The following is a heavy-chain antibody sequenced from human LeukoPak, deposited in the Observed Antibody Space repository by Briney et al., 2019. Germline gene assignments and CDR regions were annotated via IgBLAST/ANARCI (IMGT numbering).Heavy chain of an antibody. CDR2: ISSSGSTI. CDR1: GFTFSSYG. D-gene: IGHD3-10*02. CDR3: AELGITMIGGV. J-gene: IGHJ6*04. Sequence: HAGGSLRLYCAASGFTFSSYGMNWVRQAPGKGLEWVSYISSSGSTIYYADSVKGRFTISRDNAKNSLYLQMNSLRAEDTAVCYCAELGITMIGGVWGKGTTVTISS. V-gene: IGHV3-48*04.